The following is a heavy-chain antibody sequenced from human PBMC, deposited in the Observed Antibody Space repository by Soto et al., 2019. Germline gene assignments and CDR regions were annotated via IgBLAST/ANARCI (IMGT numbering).Heavy chain of an antibody. CDR2: INHSGST. CDR1: GGTFSGYY. J-gene: IGHJ4*02. D-gene: IGHD6-13*01. CDR3: ARTRAAAGYFDY. V-gene: IGHV4-34*01. Sequence: PSETHSLTCAVYGGTFSGYYWSWIRQPPGKGLEWIGEINHSGSTNYNPSLKSRVTISVDTSKNQFSLKLSSVTAADTAVYYCARTRAAAGYFDYWGQGTLVTVSS.